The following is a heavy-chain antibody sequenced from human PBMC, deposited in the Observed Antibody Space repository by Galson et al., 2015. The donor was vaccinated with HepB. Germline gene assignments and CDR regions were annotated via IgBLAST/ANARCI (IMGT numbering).Heavy chain of an antibody. Sequence: SVKVSCKASGYTFTRYAMHWVRQAPGQRLEWMGWINAGNGNTKYSQKFQGRVTLTTDTSTSTAYMELRSLRSDDTAVYYCARGGGASADEEYFQHWGQGTLVTVSS. V-gene: IGHV1-3*01. D-gene: IGHD3-16*01. CDR2: INAGNGNT. J-gene: IGHJ1*01. CDR3: ARGGGASADEEYFQH. CDR1: GYTFTRYA.